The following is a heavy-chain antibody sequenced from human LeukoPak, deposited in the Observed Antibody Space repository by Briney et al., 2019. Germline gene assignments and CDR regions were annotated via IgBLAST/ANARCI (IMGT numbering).Heavy chain of an antibody. CDR1: GDSISTNVYY. D-gene: IGHD5-24*01. Sequence: SETLSLTCTVSGDSISTNVYYWGWLRQPPGKGLEWIGSVYYTASTYYNPSLRSRVTMSVDTSKNQFSLKLTSVTAADTAVYYCAREKSRIDGRRNWFDRWGQGTLVTVSS. CDR3: AREKSRIDGRRNWFDR. J-gene: IGHJ5*02. CDR2: VYYTAST. V-gene: IGHV4-39*07.